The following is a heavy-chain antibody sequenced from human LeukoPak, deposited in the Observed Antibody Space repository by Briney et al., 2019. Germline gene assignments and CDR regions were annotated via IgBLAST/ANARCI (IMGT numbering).Heavy chain of an antibody. J-gene: IGHJ6*03. CDR2: IKQDGSEK. CDR1: GFTFSSYE. Sequence: PGGSLRLSCAASGFTFSSYEMNWVRQAPGKGLEWVANIKQDGSEKDYVDSVKGRFTISRDNAKNSLYLQMNSLRAEDTAVYYCARVGPWVNPDYYYYYMDVWGKGTTVTVSS. D-gene: IGHD1-14*01. V-gene: IGHV3-7*01. CDR3: ARVGPWVNPDYYYYYMDV.